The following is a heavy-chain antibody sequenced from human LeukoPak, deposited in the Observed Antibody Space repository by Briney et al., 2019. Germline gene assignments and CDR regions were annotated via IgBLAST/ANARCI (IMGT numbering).Heavy chain of an antibody. Sequence: GRSLRLSCAASGFTFSSYGMHWVRQAPGKGLEWVAVISYDGSNKYYADSVKGRFTISRDNSKNTLFLQMNSLRAEDTAVYYCAKDPEFLGYSYGWSLDYWGQGTLVTVSS. J-gene: IGHJ4*02. D-gene: IGHD5-18*01. CDR3: AKDPEFLGYSYGWSLDY. CDR2: ISYDGSNK. CDR1: GFTFSSYG. V-gene: IGHV3-30*18.